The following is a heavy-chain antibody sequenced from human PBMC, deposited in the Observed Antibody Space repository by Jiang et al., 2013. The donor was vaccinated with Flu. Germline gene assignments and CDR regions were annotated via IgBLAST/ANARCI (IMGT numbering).Heavy chain of an antibody. CDR2: IIPILGIA. D-gene: IGHD3-10*01. Sequence: GTFSSYTISWVRQAPGQGLEWMGRIIPILGIANYAQKFQGRVTITADKSTSTAYMELRSLRSDDTAVYYCARDYYGEFDYWGQGTLVTVSS. V-gene: IGHV1-69*04. CDR1: GTFSSYT. J-gene: IGHJ4*02. CDR3: ARDYYGEFDY.